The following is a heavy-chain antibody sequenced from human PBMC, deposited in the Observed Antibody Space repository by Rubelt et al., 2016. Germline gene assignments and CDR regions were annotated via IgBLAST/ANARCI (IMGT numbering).Heavy chain of an antibody. J-gene: IGHJ5*02. CDR3: ARARIAARLGYNWFDP. Sequence: SGAEVKKPGASVKVSCKASGYTFTSYGISWVRQAPGQGLEWMGWISAYNGNTNYAQKLQGRVTMTRDTSISTAYMELRRLRSDDTAVYYCARARIAARLGYNWFDPWGQGTLVTVSS. CDR1: GYTFTSYG. CDR2: ISAYNGNT. V-gene: IGHV1-18*01. D-gene: IGHD6-6*01.